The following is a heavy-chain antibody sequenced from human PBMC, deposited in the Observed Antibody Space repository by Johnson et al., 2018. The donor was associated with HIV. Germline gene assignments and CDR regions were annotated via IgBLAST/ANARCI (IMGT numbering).Heavy chain of an antibody. D-gene: IGHD3-3*01. Sequence: QVQLVESGGGVVQPGRSLRLSCAASGFTFSSYAMHWVRQAPGKGLEWVAFIRYDGSNKYYADSVKGRFTISRDNSKNTLYLQMNSLRAEDTAVYYCAKEGNYNFWSGYHHDAFDIWGQGTMVTVSS. J-gene: IGHJ3*02. CDR2: IRYDGSNK. V-gene: IGHV3-30*02. CDR1: GFTFSSYA. CDR3: AKEGNYNFWSGYHHDAFDI.